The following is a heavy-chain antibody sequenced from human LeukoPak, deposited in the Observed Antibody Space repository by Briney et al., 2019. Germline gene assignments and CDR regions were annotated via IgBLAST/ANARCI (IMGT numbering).Heavy chain of an antibody. CDR1: VGSISSSSYY. CDR2: IYYSGST. CDR3: AGGYCSGGSCYPNLIDY. J-gene: IGHJ4*02. V-gene: IGHV4-39*07. Sequence: SETLSLTCTVSVGSISSSSYYWGWIRQPPGKGLEWIGSIYYSGSTYYNPSLKSRVTISVDTSKNQFSLKLSSVTAADTAVYYCAGGYCSGGSCYPNLIDYWGQGTLVTVSS. D-gene: IGHD2-15*01.